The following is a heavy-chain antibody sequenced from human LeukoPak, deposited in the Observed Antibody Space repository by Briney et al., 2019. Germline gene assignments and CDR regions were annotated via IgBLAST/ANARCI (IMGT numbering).Heavy chain of an antibody. Sequence: LETLSLTCAVSGVVTRIDYSSWIPEPPGKGLEWIGYFHYSGIPNYNPSLTSRVTISVDTSKNQFSLKLSSVTAADTAVYYCARDPPAVDTAMVTPGDYWGQGTLVTVSS. CDR3: ARDPPAVDTAMVTPGDY. J-gene: IGHJ4*02. D-gene: IGHD5-18*01. CDR2: FHYSGIP. CDR1: GVVTRIDY. V-gene: IGHV4-59*01.